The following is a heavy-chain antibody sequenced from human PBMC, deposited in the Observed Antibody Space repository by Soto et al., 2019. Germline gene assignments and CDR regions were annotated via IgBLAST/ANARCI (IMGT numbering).Heavy chain of an antibody. CDR2: IYYSGST. J-gene: IGHJ6*02. D-gene: IGHD3-3*01. CDR1: GGSISSSSYY. CDR3: ARGFWSGYYKVGYYYYGMDV. V-gene: IGHV4-39*01. Sequence: SETLSLTCTVSGGSISSSSYYWGWIRQPPGKGLEWIGSIYYSGSTYYNQSLKSQVTKSVDTTKNQFSLKLSFVTAADMAVFYCARGFWSGYYKVGYYYYGMDVWGQGTTVT.